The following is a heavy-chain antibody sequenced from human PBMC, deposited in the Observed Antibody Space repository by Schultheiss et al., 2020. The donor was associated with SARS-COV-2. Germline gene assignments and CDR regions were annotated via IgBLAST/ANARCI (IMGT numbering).Heavy chain of an antibody. V-gene: IGHV1-46*01. CDR2: INPSGGST. J-gene: IGHJ4*02. CDR3: ASEIQLWLL. Sequence: ASMKVSCKASGYTFTGYYMHWVRQAPGQGLEWMGIINPSGGSTSYAQKFQGRVTVTRDTSTSTVYMELSSLRCEDTAVYYCASEIQLWLLWGQGTLVTVSS. D-gene: IGHD5-18*01. CDR1: GYTFTGYY.